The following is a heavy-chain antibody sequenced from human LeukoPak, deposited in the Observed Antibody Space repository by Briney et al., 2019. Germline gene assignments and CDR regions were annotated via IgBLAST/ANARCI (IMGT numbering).Heavy chain of an antibody. CDR2: IKGDGSHT. CDR1: GFTFSNYW. Sequence: GGSLRLSCAASGFTFSNYWMHWVRQAPGKGLVWVSRIKGDGSHTIYADSVKGRFTTSRDNAKNTLYLQMRSLRAEDTAVYYCVRDWDHFDFDSWGQGTLVTVSS. V-gene: IGHV3-74*01. CDR3: VRDWDHFDFDS. D-gene: IGHD3-9*01. J-gene: IGHJ5*01.